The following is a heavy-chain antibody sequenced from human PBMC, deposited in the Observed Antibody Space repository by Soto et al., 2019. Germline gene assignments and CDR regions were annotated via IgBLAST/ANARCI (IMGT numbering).Heavy chain of an antibody. D-gene: IGHD2-15*01. CDR1: GYTFTGYY. CDR2: INPNSGGT. Sequence: ASVKVSCKASGYTFTGYYMHWVRQAPGQGLEWMGWINPNSGGTNYAQKFQGRVTITADESTSTAYMDLRSLRSEDTAVYFCARVPPGYCSGGRCYYYYFDSWGQGTLVTVSS. V-gene: IGHV1-2*02. J-gene: IGHJ4*02. CDR3: ARVPPGYCSGGRCYYYYFDS.